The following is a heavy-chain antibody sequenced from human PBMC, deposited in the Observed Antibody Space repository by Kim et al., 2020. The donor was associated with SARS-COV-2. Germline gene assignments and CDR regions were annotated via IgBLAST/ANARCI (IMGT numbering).Heavy chain of an antibody. D-gene: IGHD2-15*01. J-gene: IGHJ4*02. V-gene: IGHV3-23*01. Sequence: GWSLRLSCAASGFTFSSYAMSWVRQAPGKGLEWVSVISGSGDNTYYADSVKGRFTISRDSSQNTLYLQISSLTADDTAVYYCTKGSGGSCYSPSDYWGQGTLVIVSS. CDR2: ISGSGDNT. CDR3: TKGSGGSCYSPSDY. CDR1: GFTFSSYA.